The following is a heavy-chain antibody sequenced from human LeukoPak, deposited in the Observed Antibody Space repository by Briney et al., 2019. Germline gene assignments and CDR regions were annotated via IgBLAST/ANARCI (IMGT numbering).Heavy chain of an antibody. CDR2: IRYDGSNK. Sequence: GGSLRLSCAASGFTFSSYGMHWVRQAPGKGLEWVAFIRYDGSNKYYADSVKGRFTISRDNAKNSLYLQMNSLRAEDTAVYYCARDRSTVTTWVDYWGQGTLVTVSS. CDR1: GFTFSSYG. D-gene: IGHD4-17*01. J-gene: IGHJ4*02. V-gene: IGHV3-30*02. CDR3: ARDRSTVTTWVDY.